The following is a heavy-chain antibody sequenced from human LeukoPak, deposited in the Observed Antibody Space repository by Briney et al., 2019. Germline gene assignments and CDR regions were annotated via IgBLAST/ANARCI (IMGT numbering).Heavy chain of an antibody. CDR1: GFTFSSYA. Sequence: KPGGSLRLSCAASGFTFSSYAMHWVRQAPGKGLEWVAVISYDGSNKYYADSVKGRFTISRDNAKNSLYLQMNSLRAEDTAVYYCARDLVARGNYGDYVRGQGTLVTVSS. V-gene: IGHV3-30*04. D-gene: IGHD4-17*01. CDR3: ARDLVARGNYGDYV. CDR2: ISYDGSNK. J-gene: IGHJ4*02.